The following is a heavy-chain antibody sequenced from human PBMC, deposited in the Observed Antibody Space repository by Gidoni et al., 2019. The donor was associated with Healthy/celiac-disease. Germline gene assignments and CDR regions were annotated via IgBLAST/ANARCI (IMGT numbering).Heavy chain of an antibody. V-gene: IGHV3-15*01. Sequence: EVQLVESGGGLVKPGGSLRLSCAASGFTFSTAWLRWVRQAPGTGVEWVGRIKSKTDGGTTDYAAPVKGRFTISRDDSKNTLYLQMNSLKTEDTAVYYCTTDPSLIVVVVAATVEPFDPWGQGTLVTVSS. CDR1: GFTFSTAW. CDR3: TTDPSLIVVVVAATVEPFDP. D-gene: IGHD2-15*01. CDR2: IKSKTDGGTT. J-gene: IGHJ5*02.